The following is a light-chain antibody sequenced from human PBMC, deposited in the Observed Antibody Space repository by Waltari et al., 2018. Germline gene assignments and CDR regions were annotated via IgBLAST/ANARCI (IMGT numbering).Light chain of an antibody. J-gene: IGLJ2*01. CDR2: RNN. Sequence: QSILTQPTSASGTPGQRVTISCSGSSPNIGSNSVSWYQEVPGTAPKLLIYRNNQPPSGVPDRFSGSKSGTSASLAISGLRSEDEAHYYCAAWDDSLSGHMVFGGGTKLTVL. CDR1: SPNIGSNS. V-gene: IGLV1-47*01. CDR3: AAWDDSLSGHMV.